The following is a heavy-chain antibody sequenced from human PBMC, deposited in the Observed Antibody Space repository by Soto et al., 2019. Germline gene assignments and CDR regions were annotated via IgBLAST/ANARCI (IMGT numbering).Heavy chain of an antibody. J-gene: IGHJ5*02. Sequence: PSETLSLTCAVYGGSFSGYYWSWIRQPPGKGLEWIGEINHSGSTNYNPSLKSRVTISVDTSKNQFSLKLSSVTAADTAVYYCARGSQQYWFDPWGQGTLVTVSS. CDR1: GGSFSGYY. V-gene: IGHV4-34*01. D-gene: IGHD6-13*01. CDR2: INHSGST. CDR3: ARGSQQYWFDP.